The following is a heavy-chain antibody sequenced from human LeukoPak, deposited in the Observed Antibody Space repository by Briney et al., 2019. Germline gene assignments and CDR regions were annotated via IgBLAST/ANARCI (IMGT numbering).Heavy chain of an antibody. D-gene: IGHD6-19*01. CDR1: GFTFSDYY. CDR2: ISSSGSTI. V-gene: IGHV3-11*01. J-gene: IGHJ4*02. CDR3: AKDSYSSGWYQIDY. Sequence: GGSLRLSCAASGFTFSDYYMSWLRQAPGKGLEWVSYISSSGSTIYYADSVKGRFTISRDNAKNSLYLQMNSLRAEDTAVYYCAKDSYSSGWYQIDYWGQGTLVTVSS.